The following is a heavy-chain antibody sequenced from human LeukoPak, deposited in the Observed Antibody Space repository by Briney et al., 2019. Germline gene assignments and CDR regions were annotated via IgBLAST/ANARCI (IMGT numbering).Heavy chain of an antibody. CDR3: ARGKRSSLYYYYYYMDV. Sequence: SETLSLTCTVSGGSISSYYWSWIRQPAGKGLEWIGRIYTSGSTNYNPSLKSRVTMSVDTSKNQFSLKLSSVTAADTAVYYCARGKRSSLYYYYYYMDVWGKGTTVTVSS. J-gene: IGHJ6*03. V-gene: IGHV4-4*07. D-gene: IGHD6-6*01. CDR2: IYTSGST. CDR1: GGSISSYY.